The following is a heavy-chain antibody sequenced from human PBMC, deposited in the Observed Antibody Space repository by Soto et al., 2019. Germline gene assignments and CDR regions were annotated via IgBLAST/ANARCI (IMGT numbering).Heavy chain of an antibody. CDR3: ALSGYRYYYYYYMDV. CDR2: ISAYNGNT. V-gene: IGHV1-18*01. CDR1: GSAFNSYA. J-gene: IGHJ6*03. D-gene: IGHD3-3*01. Sequence: QVQLVQSGAEVKKPGASVKVSCKASGSAFNSYAISWVRQAPGQGLEWMGWISAYNGNTNYAQKLQGRVTMTTDTATSTAYMELRSLSSDDTAVYYCALSGYRYYYYYYMDVWGKGTTVTASS.